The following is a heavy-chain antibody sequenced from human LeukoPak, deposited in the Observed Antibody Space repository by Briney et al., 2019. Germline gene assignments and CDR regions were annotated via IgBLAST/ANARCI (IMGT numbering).Heavy chain of an antibody. V-gene: IGHV3-23*01. CDR2: ISGSGGST. CDR1: GFTFSSYA. D-gene: IGHD5-18*01. J-gene: IGHJ4*02. Sequence: GGSLRLSCAASGFTFSSYAMSWVRQAPGKGLEWVSAISGSGGSTYYADSVKGRFTISRDNSKNTLYLQMNSLRAEDTAVYYCAKDTKSGYSYGDLDYWGQGTLVTVSS. CDR3: AKDTKSGYSYGDLDY.